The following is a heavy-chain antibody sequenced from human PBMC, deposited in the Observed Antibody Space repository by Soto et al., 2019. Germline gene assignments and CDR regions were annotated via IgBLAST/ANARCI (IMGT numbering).Heavy chain of an antibody. CDR1: GFTFSSYS. V-gene: IGHV3-21*01. Sequence: PGGSLRLSCAASGFTFSSYSMNWVRQAPGKGLEWVSSISYRSPYIYYADSVKGRFTISRDNAKNSLYLQMNSLRAEDTAVYYCARDQGIAANLDYWGQGTLVTVSS. CDR2: ISYRSPYI. J-gene: IGHJ4*02. CDR3: ARDQGIAANLDY. D-gene: IGHD6-13*01.